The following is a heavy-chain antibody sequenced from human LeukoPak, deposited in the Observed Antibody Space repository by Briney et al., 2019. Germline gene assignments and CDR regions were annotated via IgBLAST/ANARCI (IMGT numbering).Heavy chain of an antibody. V-gene: IGHV1-8*03. J-gene: IGHJ4*02. CDR3: ARGQYYYDSSGYSDDY. CDR2: MNPNSGNT. CDR1: GYTFTSYD. D-gene: IGHD3-22*01. Sequence: ASVKVSCRASGYTFTSYDINWVRQATGQGLEWMGWMNPNSGNTGYAQKFQGRVTITRNTSISTAYMELSSLRSEDTAVYYCARGQYYYDSSGYSDDYWGQGTLVTVSS.